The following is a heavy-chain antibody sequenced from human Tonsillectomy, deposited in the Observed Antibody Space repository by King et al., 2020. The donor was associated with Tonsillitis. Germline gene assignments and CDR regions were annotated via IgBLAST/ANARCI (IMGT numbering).Heavy chain of an antibody. Sequence: VPLQESGPGLVKPSQTLSLTCNVSGGSISSGTYYWSWIRQPAGKGLEWIGHIYTSGNTNYNPSLKSRVTISVDTSRNQFSLKVNSVTAADTAVYYCARVPYRRECKSTTCWPHWGQGTLVTVSS. CDR1: GGSISSGTYY. J-gene: IGHJ4*02. V-gene: IGHV4-61*02. D-gene: IGHD2-2*01. CDR2: IYTSGNT. CDR3: ARVPYRRECKSTTCWPH.